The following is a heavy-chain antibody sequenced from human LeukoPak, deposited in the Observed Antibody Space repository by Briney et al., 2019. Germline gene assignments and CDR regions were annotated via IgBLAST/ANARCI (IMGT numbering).Heavy chain of an antibody. D-gene: IGHD2-15*01. CDR3: AKGRGYCSGGSCYSDY. V-gene: IGHV3-23*01. Sequence: PGGSLRLSCAASGFTFSNYVMSWVRQAPGKGLEWVSTITGIVNSTFYADSVKGRFTISRDHSKSTLYLQMNSLRAEDTAVYYCAKGRGYCSGGSCYSDYWGQGTLVTVSS. CDR2: ITGIVNST. CDR1: GFTFSNYV. J-gene: IGHJ4*02.